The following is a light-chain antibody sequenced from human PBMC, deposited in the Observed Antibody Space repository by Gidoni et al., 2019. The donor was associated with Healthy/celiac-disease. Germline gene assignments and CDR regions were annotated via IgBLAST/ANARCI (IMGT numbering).Light chain of an antibody. J-gene: IGKJ2*01. CDR1: QSISSY. V-gene: IGKV1-39*01. Sequence: DIQMTQSPSSLSASVGDRVTITCRARQSISSYLNWYQQKPGKAPKLLIYAASSLQSGVPSRFSGSVSWTDFTLTISSLQPEDFATYYCQQSYSTLYTFGQGTKLEIK. CDR2: AAS. CDR3: QQSYSTLYT.